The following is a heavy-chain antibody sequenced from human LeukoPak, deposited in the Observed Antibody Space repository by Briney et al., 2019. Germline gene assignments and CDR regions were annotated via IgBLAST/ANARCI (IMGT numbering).Heavy chain of an antibody. CDR3: ASQGRGSYRSGY. CDR2: ISSSGSTI. D-gene: IGHD1-26*01. J-gene: IGHJ4*02. Sequence: PGGSLRLSCVASGFTFSSYEMNWVRQAPGKGLEWVSYISSSGSTIYYADSVKGRFTISRDNAKNSLFLLVDSLRAEDTAVYYCASQGRGSYRSGYWGQGALVTVSS. V-gene: IGHV3-48*03. CDR1: GFTFSSYE.